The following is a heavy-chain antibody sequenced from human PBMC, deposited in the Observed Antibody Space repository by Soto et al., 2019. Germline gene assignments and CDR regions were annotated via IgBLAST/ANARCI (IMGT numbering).Heavy chain of an antibody. J-gene: IGHJ6*02. Sequence: PSETLSLTCAVFSASPGDDYCAWIGQSPDKGLESIGEVHPSGSTDYNPALKTRLTLSLDTSKKQFSLKVASVTAADLAVYFCARGKPRGYRFCPRNVFYYGLDVWGPGTTVTVSS. CDR2: VHPSGST. CDR3: ARGKPRGYRFCPRNVFYYGLDV. V-gene: IGHV4-34*01. D-gene: IGHD5-18*01. CDR1: SASPGDDY.